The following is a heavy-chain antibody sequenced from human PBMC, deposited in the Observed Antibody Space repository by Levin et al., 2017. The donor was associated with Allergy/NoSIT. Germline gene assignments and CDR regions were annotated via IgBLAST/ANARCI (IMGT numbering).Heavy chain of an antibody. CDR3: ARGRAYYYAMDV. J-gene: IGHJ6*02. CDR1: GFTISSNY. V-gene: IGHV3-53*01. CDR2: INAGGNA. Sequence: GESLKISCAASGFTISSNYMSWVRQAPGKGLEWVSVINAGGNAYYADSVKGRFTISRDNSNNTLYLQMNSLRAEDTAVYYCARGRAYYYAMDVWGQGTTVTVSS.